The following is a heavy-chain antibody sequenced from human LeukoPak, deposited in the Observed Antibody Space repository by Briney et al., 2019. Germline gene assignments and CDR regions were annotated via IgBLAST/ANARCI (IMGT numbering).Heavy chain of an antibody. CDR2: MYYSGST. J-gene: IGHJ4*02. CDR1: GGSISNYY. D-gene: IGHD6-13*01. V-gene: IGHV4-59*01. Sequence: SETLSLTCTVSGGSISNYYWSWIRQPPGKGLEWIGYMYYSGSTNYNPSLKSRVTISADTSNNQFSLKLGSVTAADTAVYYCAGGLIAAAGTRVDYWGRGTLVTVSS. CDR3: AGGLIAAAGTRVDY.